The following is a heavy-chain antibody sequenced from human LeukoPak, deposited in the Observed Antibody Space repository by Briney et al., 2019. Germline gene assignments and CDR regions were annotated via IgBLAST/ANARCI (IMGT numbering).Heavy chain of an antibody. CDR2: IHYSGNT. D-gene: IGHD4-17*01. CDR1: GGSISGSNYY. CDR3: AKSPPTTVITLDS. J-gene: IGHJ4*02. V-gene: IGHV4-39*01. Sequence: PSETLSLTCTVSGGSISGSNYYWGWIRQPPGNGLEWIGSIHYSGNTYYIPSLKSRVTISVDTSKNQFSLKLTSVTAADTAVYYCAKSPPTTVITLDSWGQGILVTVSS.